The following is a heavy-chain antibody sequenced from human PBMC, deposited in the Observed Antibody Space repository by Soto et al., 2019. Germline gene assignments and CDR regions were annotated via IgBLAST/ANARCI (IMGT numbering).Heavy chain of an antibody. D-gene: IGHD4-4*01. CDR2: IYPGDSDT. J-gene: IGHJ6*02. CDR1: GYSFTSYW. CDR3: ASSINSHYYYYRMDV. Sequence: GESLKISCKGSGYSFTSYWIGWVRQMPGKGLEWMGIIYPGDSDTRYSPSFQGQVTISADKSISTAYLQWSSLKASDTAMYYCASSINSHYYYYRMDVWGQGTKVPVSS. V-gene: IGHV5-51*01.